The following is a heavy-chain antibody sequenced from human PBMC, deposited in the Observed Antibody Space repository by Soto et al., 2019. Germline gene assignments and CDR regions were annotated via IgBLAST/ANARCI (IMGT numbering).Heavy chain of an antibody. J-gene: IGHJ4*02. V-gene: IGHV1-24*01. CDR1: GYTLTELS. CDR2: FDPEDGET. D-gene: IGHD6-6*01. Sequence: ASVKVSCKVSGYTLTELSMHWVRQAPGKGLEWMGGFDPEDGETIYAQKFQGRVTMTEDTSTDTAYMELSSLRSEDTAVYYCAPLPWYSSSCPLSDYWGQGTLVTVSS. CDR3: APLPWYSSSCPLSDY.